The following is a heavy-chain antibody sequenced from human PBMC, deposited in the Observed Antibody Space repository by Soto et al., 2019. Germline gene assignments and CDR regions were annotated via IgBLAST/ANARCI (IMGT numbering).Heavy chain of an antibody. CDR2: ISGSGGST. J-gene: IGHJ4*02. CDR1: GFTFSSYA. Sequence: GSLRLSCAASGFTFSSYAMSWVRQAPGKGLEWVSAISGSGGSTYYADSVKGRFTISRDNSKNTLYLQMNSLRAEDTAVYYCAKGQTVYDSSGYPYYFDYWGQGTLVTVSS. CDR3: AKGQTVYDSSGYPYYFDY. V-gene: IGHV3-23*01. D-gene: IGHD3-22*01.